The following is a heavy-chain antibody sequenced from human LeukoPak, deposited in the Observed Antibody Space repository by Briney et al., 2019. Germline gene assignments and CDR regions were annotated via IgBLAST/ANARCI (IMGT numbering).Heavy chain of an antibody. CDR3: ARDRSYYMDV. Sequence: SETLSLTCTVSGGSIGSHYWTWIRQTPGKGLEWIGYVYDIGSTKYNPSLKSRVTISVDTSKNQFSLKLSSVTAADTAVYYCARDRSYYMDVWGKGTTVTISS. J-gene: IGHJ6*03. CDR2: VYDIGST. V-gene: IGHV4-59*11. CDR1: GGSIGSHY.